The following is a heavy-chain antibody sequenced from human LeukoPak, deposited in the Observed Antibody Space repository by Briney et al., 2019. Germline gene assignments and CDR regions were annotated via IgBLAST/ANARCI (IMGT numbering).Heavy chain of an antibody. Sequence: SETLSLTCTVSGGSISTSSYYWGWIRQPPGKGLEWIGSIYYSGGTYYNPSLKSRVTISVDTSKNQFSLKLSSVTAADTAVYYCASGNGYSSSWYYYYYYMDVWGKGTTVTVSS. D-gene: IGHD6-13*01. CDR3: ASGNGYSSSWYYYYYYMDV. V-gene: IGHV4-39*07. J-gene: IGHJ6*03. CDR1: GGSISTSSYY. CDR2: IYYSGGT.